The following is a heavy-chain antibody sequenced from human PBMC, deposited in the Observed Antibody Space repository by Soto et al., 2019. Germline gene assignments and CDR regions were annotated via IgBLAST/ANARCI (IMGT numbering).Heavy chain of an antibody. J-gene: IGHJ5*02. V-gene: IGHV4-61*01. CDR1: GGSVSSGSYY. CDR3: ARLSAAWFDP. Sequence: QVQLQEAGPGLVKPSETLSLTCTVSGGSVSSGSYYWGWIRQPPGKGLEWIGYIYHSGSTNYNPSPKSRVTISVDTSKTQFSLSLTPVTAADPAVYYCARLSAAWFDPWGPGTLVTVAS. D-gene: IGHD6-19*01. CDR2: IYHSGST.